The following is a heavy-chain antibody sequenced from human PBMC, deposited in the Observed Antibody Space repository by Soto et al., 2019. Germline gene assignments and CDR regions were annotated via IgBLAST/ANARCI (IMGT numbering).Heavy chain of an antibody. CDR3: ASGRWAQLPNY. CDR2: IHNTGST. CDR1: GGSINSYY. J-gene: IGHJ4*02. D-gene: IGHD5-18*01. V-gene: IGHV4-59*01. Sequence: SETLSLTCTVSGGSINSYYWSWIRQPPGKGLEWIGYIHNTGSTNYNPSLESRVTISIDTSKNQFSLKLSSVTAADTAVYYCASGRWAQLPNYWGQGTLVTVS.